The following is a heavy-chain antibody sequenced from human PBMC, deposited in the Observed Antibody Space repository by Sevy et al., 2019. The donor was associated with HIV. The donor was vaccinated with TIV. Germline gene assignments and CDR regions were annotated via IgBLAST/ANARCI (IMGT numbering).Heavy chain of an antibody. J-gene: IGHJ6*02. CDR3: ARGGTSEIYYYYYGMDV. Sequence: GSLRLSCAASGFTFSSYAMHWVRQAPGKGLEWVAVISNDGSNKKYADSVKGRFTIPRDNSKNTPYLQMNSLRAEDTAVYYCARGGTSEIYYYYYGMDVWGQGTTVTVSS. V-gene: IGHV3-30-3*01. CDR1: GFTFSSYA. CDR2: ISNDGSNK. D-gene: IGHD2-2*01.